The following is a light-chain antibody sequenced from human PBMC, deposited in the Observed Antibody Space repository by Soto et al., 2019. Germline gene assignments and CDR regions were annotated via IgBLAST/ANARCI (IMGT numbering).Light chain of an antibody. Sequence: EIVLTQSPGTLCLSPGQRATLSCRVSQAVSSNFLGWYQQKAGQAPRLLIYATSNRATGIPDRFSGSGSGTDFTLTIRRLEPEDFAVYYCQQYGRSPGTFGQGTKLEMK. CDR3: QQYGRSPGT. CDR2: ATS. J-gene: IGKJ1*01. V-gene: IGKV3-20*01. CDR1: QAVSSNF.